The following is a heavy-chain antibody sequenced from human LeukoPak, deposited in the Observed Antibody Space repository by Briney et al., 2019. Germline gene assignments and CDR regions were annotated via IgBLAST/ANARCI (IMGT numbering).Heavy chain of an antibody. V-gene: IGHV3-74*01. J-gene: IGHJ4*02. Sequence: GGSLRLSCVASGFTFRTFWMHWVRQAPGKGLVWVSRINTDGSTTNYADSVKGRFTISRDNAKNTLYLQMNSLRVGDTAVYYCARDPQSGWLDYWGQGTLVTVSS. CDR2: INTDGSTT. CDR3: ARDPQSGWLDY. CDR1: GFTFRTFW. D-gene: IGHD6-19*01.